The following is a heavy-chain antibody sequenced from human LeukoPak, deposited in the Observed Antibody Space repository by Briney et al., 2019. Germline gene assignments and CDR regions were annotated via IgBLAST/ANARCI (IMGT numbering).Heavy chain of an antibody. Sequence: PGGSLRLSCAASGFTFSSYSMNWVRQAPGKGLEWVSYISSSSSTIYYADSVKGRFTISRDNAKNSLYLQMNSLRDEDTAVYYCARTPYYAGDDFWSGYYYYYGMDVWGQGTTVTVSS. CDR1: GFTFSSYS. D-gene: IGHD3-3*01. J-gene: IGHJ6*02. CDR2: ISSSSSTI. V-gene: IGHV3-48*02. CDR3: ARTPYYAGDDFWSGYYYYYGMDV.